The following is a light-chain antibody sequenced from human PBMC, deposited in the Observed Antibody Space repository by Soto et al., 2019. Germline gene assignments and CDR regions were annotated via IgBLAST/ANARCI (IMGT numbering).Light chain of an antibody. CDR1: NSNIGNNY. Sequence: QSVLTQPPSASGTPGQRVTISCSGSNSNIGNNYVYWYHQLPGTAPQLLIYRNNQRPSGVPDRFSGSKSGNSASLAISGLRSEDEADYYCATWDDSLSGRVFGGGTQLTVL. CDR2: RNN. J-gene: IGLJ2*01. V-gene: IGLV1-47*01. CDR3: ATWDDSLSGRV.